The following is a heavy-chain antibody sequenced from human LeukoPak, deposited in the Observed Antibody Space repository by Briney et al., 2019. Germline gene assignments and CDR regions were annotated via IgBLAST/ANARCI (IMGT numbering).Heavy chain of an antibody. D-gene: IGHD6-13*01. J-gene: IGHJ4*02. CDR2: INHSGST. V-gene: IGHV4-39*07. CDR1: GGSISSSSYY. Sequence: KPSETLSLTCTVSGGSISSSSYYWSWIRQPPGKGLEWIGEINHSGSTNYDPSLKSRVTISVDTSKNQFSLKLSSVTAADTAVYYCARGRYSSSWYFKDYWGQGTLVTVSS. CDR3: ARGRYSSSWYFKDY.